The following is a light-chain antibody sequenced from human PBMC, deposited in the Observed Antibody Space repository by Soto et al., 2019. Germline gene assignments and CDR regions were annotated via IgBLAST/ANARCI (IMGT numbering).Light chain of an antibody. Sequence: EIVLTQSPGTLSLSPGERATLSCRASQSVSSRYLAWYQQKPGQAPRLLIYDASSRATGIPDRFSGSGSGRDFTLTISRLEPEDFAVYFCQQYGGSNAMYTFGQGTKLEI. CDR1: QSVSSRY. CDR2: DAS. J-gene: IGKJ2*01. V-gene: IGKV3-20*01. CDR3: QQYGGSNAMYT.